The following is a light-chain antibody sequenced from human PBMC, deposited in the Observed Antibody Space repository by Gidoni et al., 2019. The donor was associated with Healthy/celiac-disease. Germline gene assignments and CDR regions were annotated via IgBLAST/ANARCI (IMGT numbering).Light chain of an antibody. J-gene: IGKJ2*01. V-gene: IGKV2-28*01. CDR3: MQALQTPPST. CDR2: LGS. Sequence: DIVMTKSPLYLPVTPGEPASIACRSSQSLLQSNGYNYLDWYLQKPGQSPQLLIYLGSNRASGVPDRFSGSGSGTDFTLKISRVEAEDVGVYYCMQALQTPPSTFGQGTKLEIK. CDR1: QSLLQSNGYNY.